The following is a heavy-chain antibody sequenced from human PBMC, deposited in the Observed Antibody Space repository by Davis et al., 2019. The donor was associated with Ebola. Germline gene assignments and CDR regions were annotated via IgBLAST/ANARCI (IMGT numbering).Heavy chain of an antibody. CDR3: ARGAQYYDFWSGYYGVFDY. CDR2: ISSSSSTI. CDR1: GFTFSSYS. Sequence: GGSLRLSCASGFTFSSYSMNWVRQAPGKGLEWVSYISSSSSTIYYADSVKGRFTISRDNSKNTLYLQMNSLRAEDTAVYYCARGAQYYDFWSGYYGVFDYWGQGTLVTVSS. J-gene: IGHJ4*02. V-gene: IGHV3-48*01. D-gene: IGHD3-3*01.